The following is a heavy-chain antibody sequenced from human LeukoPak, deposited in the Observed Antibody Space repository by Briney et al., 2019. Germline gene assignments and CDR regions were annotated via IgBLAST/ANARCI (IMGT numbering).Heavy chain of an antibody. J-gene: IGHJ4*02. CDR2: IIPIFGTA. Sequence: GASVKVSCKASGYTFTGYYMHWVRQAPGQGLEWMGGIIPIFGTANYAQKFQGRVTITADESTSTAYMELSSLRSEDTAVYYCARAEGYYDSSGPGPFDYWGQGTLVTVSS. V-gene: IGHV1-69*13. D-gene: IGHD3-22*01. CDR1: GYTFTGYY. CDR3: ARAEGYYDSSGPGPFDY.